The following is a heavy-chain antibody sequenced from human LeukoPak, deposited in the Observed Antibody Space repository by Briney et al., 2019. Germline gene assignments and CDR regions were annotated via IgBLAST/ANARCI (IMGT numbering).Heavy chain of an antibody. J-gene: IGHJ4*02. CDR2: ISAYNGNT. V-gene: IGHV1-18*01. Sequence: ASVKVSCKASGYTFTSYGISWLRQAPGQGLEWMGWISAYNGNTNYAQKLQGRVTMTTDTSTSTAYMELRSLRSDDTAVYYCARDVRGGGYSYGRNHFDYWGQGTLVTVSS. CDR3: ARDVRGGGYSYGRNHFDY. D-gene: IGHD5-18*01. CDR1: GYTFTSYG.